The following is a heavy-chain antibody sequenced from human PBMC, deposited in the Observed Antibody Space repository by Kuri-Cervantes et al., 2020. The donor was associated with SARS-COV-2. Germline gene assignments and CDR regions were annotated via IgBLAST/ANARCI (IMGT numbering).Heavy chain of an antibody. V-gene: IGHV4-38-2*02. CDR2: IYHSGST. Sequence: SETLSLTCAVSGYSISSGYYWGWIRQPPGKGLEWIGSIYHSGSTYYNPSLKSRVTISVDTSKNQFSLKLSSVTAADTAVYYCARDHYDFWSGYFFDYWGQGTLVTVSS. D-gene: IGHD3-3*01. CDR3: ARDHYDFWSGYFFDY. CDR1: GYSISSGYY. J-gene: IGHJ4*02.